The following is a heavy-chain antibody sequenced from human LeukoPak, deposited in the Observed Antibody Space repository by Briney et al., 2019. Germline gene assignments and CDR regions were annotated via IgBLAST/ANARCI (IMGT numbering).Heavy chain of an antibody. CDR1: GFTFSSYS. J-gene: IGHJ4*02. V-gene: IGHV3-48*01. D-gene: IGHD6-19*01. CDR2: ISSSSSTI. Sequence: GGSLRLSCAASGFTFSSYSMNWVRQTPGKGLEWVSYISSSSSTIYYADSVKGRFTISRDNAKNSLYLQMNSLRAEDTAVYYCARDEFSSGWYAGVDYWGQGTLVTVSS. CDR3: ARDEFSSGWYAGVDY.